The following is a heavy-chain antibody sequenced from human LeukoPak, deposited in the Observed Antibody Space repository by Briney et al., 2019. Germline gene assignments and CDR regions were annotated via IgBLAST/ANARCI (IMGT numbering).Heavy chain of an antibody. J-gene: IGHJ5*02. CDR3: ARDEDADSNWFDP. CDR2: IYYSGST. CDR1: GGSISSYY. Sequence: SETLSLTCTVSGGSISSYYWSWIRQPPGKGLEWIGYIYYSGSTNYKSSLKSRVTISVDTSKNQFSLELSSVTAADTAVYYCARDEDADSNWFDPWGQGTLVTVSS. V-gene: IGHV4-59*12.